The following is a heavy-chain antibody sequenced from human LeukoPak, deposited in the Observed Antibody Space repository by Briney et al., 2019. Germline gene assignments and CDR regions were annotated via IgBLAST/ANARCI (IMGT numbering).Heavy chain of an antibody. J-gene: IGHJ4*02. CDR3: AKVAPAGTYFDS. V-gene: IGHV3-66*01. Sequence: GGSLSLLCGASGLTDSSIYMRWVREAPGKGLEWVSVIYSGGSTYYADSVKGRFTISRDSSMDTLYLQMNSLRAEDTAVYYCAKVAPAGTYFDSWGQGTLVTVSS. CDR1: GLTDSSIY. CDR2: IYSGGST. D-gene: IGHD6-13*01.